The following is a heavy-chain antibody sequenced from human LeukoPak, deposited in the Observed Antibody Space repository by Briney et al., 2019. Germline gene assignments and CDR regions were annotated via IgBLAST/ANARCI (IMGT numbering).Heavy chain of an antibody. Sequence: AASVKVSCKASGYTFTSYGISWVRQAPGQGLEWMGWISAYNGNTNYAQKLQGRVTMTTDTSTSTAYMELRSLRSDDTAVYYCARDQGITMVRGVIIHEYFQHWDQGTLVTVSS. D-gene: IGHD3-10*01. V-gene: IGHV1-18*04. CDR3: ARDQGITMVRGVIIHEYFQH. CDR2: ISAYNGNT. CDR1: GYTFTSYG. J-gene: IGHJ1*01.